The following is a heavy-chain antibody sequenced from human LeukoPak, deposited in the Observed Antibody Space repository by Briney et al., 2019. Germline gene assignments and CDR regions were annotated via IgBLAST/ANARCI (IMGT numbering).Heavy chain of an antibody. Sequence: SVKVSCKASGGTFSSYAISWVRQAPGQGLEWMGGIIPIFGTANYAQKSQGRVTITADKSTSTAYMELSSLRSEDTAVYYCVYGLSYYYYYYMDVWGKGTTVTVSS. D-gene: IGHD2/OR15-2a*01. V-gene: IGHV1-69*06. CDR3: VYGLSYYYYYYMDV. CDR1: GGTFSSYA. J-gene: IGHJ6*03. CDR2: IIPIFGTA.